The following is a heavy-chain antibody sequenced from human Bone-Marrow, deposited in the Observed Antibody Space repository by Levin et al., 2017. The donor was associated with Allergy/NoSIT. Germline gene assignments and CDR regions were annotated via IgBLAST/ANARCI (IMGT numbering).Heavy chain of an antibody. CDR1: GFIFRNHG. J-gene: IGHJ4*02. CDR2: ISSDGSKT. D-gene: IGHD2-15*01. Sequence: PGGSLRLSCAASGFIFRNHGMHWVRQAPGKGLEWVALISSDGSKTYYADSVKGRATITRDNSKNSLDLQMNSLRTEDTAVYHCASWRGSEGSGYFEFWGQGILVTVSS. V-gene: IGHV3-30*19. CDR3: ASWRGSEGSGYFEF.